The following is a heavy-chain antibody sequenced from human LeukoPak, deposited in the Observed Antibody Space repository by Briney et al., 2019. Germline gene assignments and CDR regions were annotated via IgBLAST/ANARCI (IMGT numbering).Heavy chain of an antibody. CDR1: AFTISNFW. Sequence: GGSLRLSCAASAFTISNFWMSWVRQAPGKGLEWVSAISGSGGSTYYADSVKGRFTISRDNSKNTLYLQMNSLRAEDTAVYYCAKYRGYNWNQGLDYWGQGTLVTVSS. J-gene: IGHJ4*02. V-gene: IGHV3-23*01. CDR2: ISGSGGST. CDR3: AKYRGYNWNQGLDY. D-gene: IGHD1-20*01.